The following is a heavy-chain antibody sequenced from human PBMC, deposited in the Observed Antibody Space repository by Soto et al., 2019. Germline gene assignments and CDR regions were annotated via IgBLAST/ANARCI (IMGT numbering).Heavy chain of an antibody. J-gene: IGHJ6*03. CDR1: GGSISSYY. Sequence: SETLSLTCTVSGGSISSYYWSWIRQPPGKGLEWIGYIYYSGSTNYNPSLKSRVTISVDTSKNQFSLKLSSVTAADTAVYYCARSPYYDFWSEERYYYYYYMDVWGKGTTVTVSS. D-gene: IGHD3-3*01. CDR2: IYYSGST. CDR3: ARSPYYDFWSEERYYYYYYMDV. V-gene: IGHV4-59*08.